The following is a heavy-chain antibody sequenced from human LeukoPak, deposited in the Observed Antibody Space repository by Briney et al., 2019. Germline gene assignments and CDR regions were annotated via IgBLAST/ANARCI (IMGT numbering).Heavy chain of an antibody. CDR2: ISYDGSNK. CDR1: GFTFSSYA. D-gene: IGHD3-3*01. CDR3: AKGSLFWSGSLVVDY. Sequence: GGSLRLSCAASGFTFSSYAMHWVRQAPGKGLEWVAVISYDGSNKYYADSVKGRFTISRDNSKNTLYLQMNSLRAEDTAVYYCAKGSLFWSGSLVVDYWGQGTLVTVSS. V-gene: IGHV3-30-3*01. J-gene: IGHJ4*02.